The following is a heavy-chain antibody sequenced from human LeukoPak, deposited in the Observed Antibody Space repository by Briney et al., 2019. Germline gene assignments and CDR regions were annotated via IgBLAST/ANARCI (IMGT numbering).Heavy chain of an antibody. CDR3: ARSMSGGLGFFQS. J-gene: IGHJ1*01. D-gene: IGHD2-15*01. CDR2: INPNSGGT. CDR1: GYTFTGYY. Sequence: ASVKVSCKVSGYTFTGYYMHWVRQAPGQGLEWMGWINPNSGGTNYAQNFQGRATMTRDTSIRTAYMELSSLRSDDTAVYYCARSMSGGLGFFQSWGQGTLVAVSS. V-gene: IGHV1-2*02.